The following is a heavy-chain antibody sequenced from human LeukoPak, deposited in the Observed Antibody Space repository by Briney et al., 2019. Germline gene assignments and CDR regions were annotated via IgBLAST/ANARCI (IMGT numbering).Heavy chain of an antibody. Sequence: GSLRLSCAASGFTFSSYWMSWVRQAPGKGLEWVANIKQDGSEKYYVDSVKGRFTISRDNAKNSLYLQMNSLRAEDTAVYYCARYSYYDFWSGRKAFDIWGQGTMVTVSS. CDR2: IKQDGSEK. CDR3: ARYSYYDFWSGRKAFDI. J-gene: IGHJ3*02. CDR1: GFTFSSYW. V-gene: IGHV3-7*01. D-gene: IGHD3-3*01.